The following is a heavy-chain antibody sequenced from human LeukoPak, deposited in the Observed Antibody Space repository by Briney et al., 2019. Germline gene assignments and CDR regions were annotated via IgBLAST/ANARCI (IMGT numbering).Heavy chain of an antibody. Sequence: SVKVSCKASGGTFSSYAISWVRQAPGQGLEWMGGIIPIFGTADYAQKFQGRVTITADESTSTAYMELSSLRSEDTAVYYCARVAGSPYNGMDVWGQGTTVTVSS. CDR3: ARVAGSPYNGMDV. V-gene: IGHV1-69*13. J-gene: IGHJ6*02. CDR1: GGTFSSYA. D-gene: IGHD6-25*01. CDR2: IIPIFGTA.